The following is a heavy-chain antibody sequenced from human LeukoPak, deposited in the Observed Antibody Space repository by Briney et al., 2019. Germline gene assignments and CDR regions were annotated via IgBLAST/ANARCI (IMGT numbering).Heavy chain of an antibody. V-gene: IGHV1-3*04. J-gene: IGHJ1*01. CDR3: ASGVTGYFQH. CDR1: GYTFTTYT. D-gene: IGHD5-18*01. Sequence: ASVKVSCKASGYTFTTYTMHWVRQAPGHRIEWMGWINTGNGNTKYSQKFQGRVTITRDTSASTASMELSSLRSEDTTVYYCASGVTGYFQHWGQGTLVTVSS. CDR2: INTGNGNT.